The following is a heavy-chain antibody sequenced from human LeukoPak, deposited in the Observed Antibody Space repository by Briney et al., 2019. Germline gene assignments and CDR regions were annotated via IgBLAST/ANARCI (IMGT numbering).Heavy chain of an antibody. V-gene: IGHV3-15*01. J-gene: IGHJ4*02. Sequence: GGSLRLSCAASGFTFSSYGMHWVRQAPGKGLEWVGRIKSKKDGGTIDYAAPVKGRFTISRDDSKNTLYLQMNSLKTEDTAVYYCTTDYYYDSSGTFDYWGQGTLVTVSS. CDR1: GFTFSSYG. D-gene: IGHD3-22*01. CDR2: IKSKKDGGTI. CDR3: TTDYYYDSSGTFDY.